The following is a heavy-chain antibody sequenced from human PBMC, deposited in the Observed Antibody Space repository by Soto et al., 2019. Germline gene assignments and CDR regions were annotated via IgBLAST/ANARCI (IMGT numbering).Heavy chain of an antibody. CDR3: AGLGIVGATPFDY. CDR1: GFTVSSNY. J-gene: IGHJ4*02. D-gene: IGHD1-26*01. CDR2: IYSGGST. Sequence: GGSLRLSCAASGFTVSSNYMSWVRQAPGKGLEWVSVIYSGGSTYYADSVKGRFTISRDNSKNTLYLQMNSLRAEDTAVYYCAGLGIVGATPFDYWGQGTLVTVSS. V-gene: IGHV3-53*01.